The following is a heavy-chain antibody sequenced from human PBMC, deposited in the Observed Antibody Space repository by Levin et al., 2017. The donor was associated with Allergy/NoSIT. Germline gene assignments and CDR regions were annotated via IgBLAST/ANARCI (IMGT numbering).Heavy chain of an antibody. D-gene: IGHD3-10*01. J-gene: IGHJ3*02. CDR3: AKDSVLLWFGETFDAFDI. V-gene: IGHV3-23*01. Sequence: LSGGGHGPGKGLEWVSAISGSGGSTYYADSVKGRFTISRDNSKNTLYLQMNSLRAEDTAVYYCAKDSVLLWFGETFDAFDIWGQGTMVTVSS. CDR2: ISGSGGST.